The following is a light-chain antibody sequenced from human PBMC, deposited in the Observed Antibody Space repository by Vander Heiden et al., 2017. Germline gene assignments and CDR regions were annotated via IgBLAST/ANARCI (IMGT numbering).Light chain of an antibody. Sequence: EIVMTQSPATLSLSPGERATLSCRASQTIGTNLVWYQQKPGQPPRFLIYAASTRATGIPARFSGSGSGTDFTLTINGLRSEDFAVYYCQHYEDWLVTFGGGTKVEIK. CDR3: QHYEDWLVT. J-gene: IGKJ4*01. CDR1: QTIGTN. CDR2: AAS. V-gene: IGKV3-15*01.